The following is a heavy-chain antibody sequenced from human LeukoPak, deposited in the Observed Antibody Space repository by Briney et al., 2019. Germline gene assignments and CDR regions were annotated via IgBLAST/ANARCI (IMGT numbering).Heavy chain of an antibody. J-gene: IGHJ4*02. Sequence: ASVKVFCKVSGHTFTGYYMHCVLQAPGQGLEWMGWINPNSGGTNYAQKFQGRVTMTRDTSISTAYMELSRLRSDDTAVYYCARDLRAARPRVNWGQGTLVTVSS. CDR3: ARDLRAARPRVN. CDR1: GHTFTGYY. D-gene: IGHD6-6*01. V-gene: IGHV1-2*02. CDR2: INPNSGGT.